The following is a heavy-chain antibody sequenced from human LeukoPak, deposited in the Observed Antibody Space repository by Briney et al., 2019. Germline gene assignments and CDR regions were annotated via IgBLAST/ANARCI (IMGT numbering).Heavy chain of an antibody. CDR1: GFTFSNAW. D-gene: IGHD6-13*01. V-gene: IGHV3-15*01. CDR3: TTEPTMWQQLDKTYYYYYYYMDV. CDR2: IKSKTDGGTT. J-gene: IGHJ6*03. Sequence: PGGSLRLSCAASGFTFSNAWMSWVRQAPGKGLEWVGRIKSKTDGGTTDYAAPVKGRFTISRDDSKNTLYLQMNSLKTEDTAVYYCTTEPTMWQQLDKTYYYYYYYMDVWGKGTTVTVSS.